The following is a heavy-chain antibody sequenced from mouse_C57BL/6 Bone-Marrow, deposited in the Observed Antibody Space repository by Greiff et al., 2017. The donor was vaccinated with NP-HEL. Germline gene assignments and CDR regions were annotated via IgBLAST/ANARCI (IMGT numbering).Heavy chain of an antibody. CDR3: RTLYYEYPYYAMDC. D-gene: IGHD2-4*01. Sequence: EVKLMESGAELVRPGASVKLSCTASGFNIKDDYMHWVKQRPEQGLEWIGWIDPENGDTEYASKFQGKATITADTSSNTAYLQLSSLTSEDTAVYYCRTLYYEYPYYAMDCWGQGTSVTVSS. V-gene: IGHV14-4*01. CDR2: IDPENGDT. CDR1: GFNIKDDY. J-gene: IGHJ4*01.